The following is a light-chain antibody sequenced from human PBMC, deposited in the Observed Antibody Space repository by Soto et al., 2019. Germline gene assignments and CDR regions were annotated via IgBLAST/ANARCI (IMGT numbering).Light chain of an antibody. V-gene: IGLV2-14*03. CDR3: SSHTITNTRV. J-gene: IGLJ1*01. CDR1: ISDVGTYDY. CDR2: EVR. Sequence: QSALTQPASVSGSPGQSIAISCTGTISDVGTYDYVSWYQQHPNRAPKLMIYEVRNRPSGVSNCFSGSKSVNTATLTISGLQAEDEADYYCSSHTITNTRVFGTGTKVTVL.